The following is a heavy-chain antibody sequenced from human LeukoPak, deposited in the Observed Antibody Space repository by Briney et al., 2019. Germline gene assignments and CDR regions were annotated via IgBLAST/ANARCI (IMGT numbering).Heavy chain of an antibody. D-gene: IGHD6-19*01. V-gene: IGHV3-21*01. CDR2: ISSSSSYI. J-gene: IGHJ6*03. Sequence: GGSLRLSCAASGFTFSSCSLSWVRQAPGKGLEWVSSISSSSSYIYYADSVKGRFTISRDNAKNSLYLQMNSLRAEDTAVYYCARETGWGYYYYYMDVWGKGTTVTVSS. CDR1: GFTFSSCS. CDR3: ARETGWGYYYYYMDV.